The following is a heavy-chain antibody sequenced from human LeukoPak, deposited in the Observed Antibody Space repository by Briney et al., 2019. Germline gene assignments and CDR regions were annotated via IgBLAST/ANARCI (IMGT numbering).Heavy chain of an antibody. J-gene: IGHJ4*02. D-gene: IGHD3-22*01. CDR1: GYTFTSYD. V-gene: IGHV1-8*01. CDR3: ARGLFSLYYYDSSGYSDFDY. Sequence: GASVKVSCTASGYTFTSYDINWVRQATGQGLEWMGWMNPNSGNTGYAQKFQGRVTMTRNTSISTAYMELSSLRSEDTAVYYCARGLFSLYYYDSSGYSDFDYWGQGTLVTVSS. CDR2: MNPNSGNT.